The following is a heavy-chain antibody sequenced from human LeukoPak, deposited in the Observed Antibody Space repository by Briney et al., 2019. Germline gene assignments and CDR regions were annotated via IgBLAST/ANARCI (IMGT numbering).Heavy chain of an antibody. V-gene: IGHV4-34*01. CDR2: INHSGST. D-gene: IGHD5-18*01. CDR3: ARGTIPGIQLWSTDFDY. J-gene: IGHJ4*02. CDR1: GGSFSGYY. Sequence: PSEALSLTCAVYGGSFSGYYWSWIRQPPGKGLEWIGEINHSGSTNYNPSLKSRVTISVDTSKNQFPLKLSSVTAADTAVYYCARGTIPGIQLWSTDFDYWGQGTLVTVSS.